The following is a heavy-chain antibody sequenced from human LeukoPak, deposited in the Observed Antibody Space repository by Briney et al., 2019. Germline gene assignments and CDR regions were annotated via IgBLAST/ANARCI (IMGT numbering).Heavy chain of an antibody. CDR3: TTSRGSSRYSGYEFDY. J-gene: IGHJ4*02. V-gene: IGHV3-15*07. Sequence: PGGSLRLSCAASGFTFSSYSMNWVRQAPGKGLEWVGRIKSRTDGGTTDYAAPVKGRFTISRDDSKNTLYLQMNSLKTEDTAVYYCTTSRGSSRYSGYEFDYWGQGTLVTVSS. CDR1: GFTFSSYS. D-gene: IGHD5-12*01. CDR2: IKSRTDGGTT.